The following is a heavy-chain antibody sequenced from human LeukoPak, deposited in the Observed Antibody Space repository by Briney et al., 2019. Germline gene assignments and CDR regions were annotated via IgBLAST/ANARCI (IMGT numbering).Heavy chain of an antibody. CDR1: GFTFSSYA. J-gene: IGHJ4*02. V-gene: IGHV3-30*04. CDR2: ISYDGSNK. Sequence: GRSLRLSCAASGFTFSSYAMHWVRQAPGKGLEWVAIISYDGSNKYYAESVKGRFTISRDNSKNTLYLQMDSLRAEDTAVYYCARDFVNSGYYFDYWGQGTQVTVSS. CDR3: ARDFVNSGYYFDY. D-gene: IGHD3-22*01.